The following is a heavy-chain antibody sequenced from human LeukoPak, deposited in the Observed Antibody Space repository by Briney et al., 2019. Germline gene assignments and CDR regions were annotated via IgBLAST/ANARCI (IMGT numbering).Heavy chain of an antibody. CDR2: IRYDGSNE. Sequence: GGSLRLSCAASGFSFSSYGMHWVRQAPGKGLEWVAFIRYDGSNEYYADSVKGRFTISRDNAKNTLYLQMNSLRAEDTAVYYCAGGSPPRYWGQGTLVTVSS. D-gene: IGHD2-15*01. CDR1: GFSFSSYG. V-gene: IGHV3-30*02. CDR3: AGGSPPRY. J-gene: IGHJ4*02.